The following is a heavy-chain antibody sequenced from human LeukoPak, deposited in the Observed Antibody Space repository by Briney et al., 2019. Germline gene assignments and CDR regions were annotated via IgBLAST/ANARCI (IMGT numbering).Heavy chain of an antibody. CDR2: IDWDDDK. V-gene: IGHV2-70*01. CDR3: ARTRGYSGYDTVDY. Sequence: SGPTLVNPTQTLTLTCTFSGFSLSTSRMCVSWIRQPPGKALEWLALIDWDDDKYYSTSLKTRLTISKDTSKNQVVLTMTNMDPVDTATYCCARTRGYSGYDTVDYWGQGALVTVSS. D-gene: IGHD5-12*01. J-gene: IGHJ4*02. CDR1: GFSLSTSRMC.